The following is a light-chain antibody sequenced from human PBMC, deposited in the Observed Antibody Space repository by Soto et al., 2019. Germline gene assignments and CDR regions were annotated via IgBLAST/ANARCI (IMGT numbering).Light chain of an antibody. V-gene: IGKV3-20*01. Sequence: DIVLTQSPGTLSLSPGGRATLSCRSSQGVSTKYVAWYQQKPGQSPRLLIYGASSRAAGIPDRFSGSGSGTDFTLTISRVEPEDFAVFYCHQYGHSPYTFGQGTKLEIK. CDR2: GAS. CDR3: HQYGHSPYT. J-gene: IGKJ2*01. CDR1: QGVSTKY.